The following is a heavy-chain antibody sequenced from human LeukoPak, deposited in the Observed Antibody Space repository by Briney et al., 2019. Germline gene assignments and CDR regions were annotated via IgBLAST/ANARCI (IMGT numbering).Heavy chain of an antibody. CDR1: GFTFSNYA. D-gene: IGHD3-3*02. CDR2: ISYNGGST. J-gene: IGHJ6*04. Sequence: GGSLRLSCAASGFTFSNYAMHWVRQAPGKGLEYVSAISYNGGSTYYANSVKGRLTISRDNSKNTLYLQMGSLIAEDMAVYYCARRFAAQLAFVDVWGKGTTVTISS. V-gene: IGHV3-64*01. CDR3: ARRFAAQLAFVDV.